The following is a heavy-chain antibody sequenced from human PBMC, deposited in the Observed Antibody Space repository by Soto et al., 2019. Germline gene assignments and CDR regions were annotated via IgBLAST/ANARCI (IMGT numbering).Heavy chain of an antibody. Sequence: PGESLKISCKGSGYIFTDHCIVWVRQMAGKGLEWVGIICPGYSNIIYSPSVQGQVTISADMSISTAYLQWSSLKASDTAMYFWLFVLCFGGNRDILSFSGRGTM. V-gene: IGHV5-51*01. CDR1: GYIFTDHC. CDR3: LFVLCFGGNRDILSF. J-gene: IGHJ3*01. D-gene: IGHD2-15*01. CDR2: ICPGYSNI.